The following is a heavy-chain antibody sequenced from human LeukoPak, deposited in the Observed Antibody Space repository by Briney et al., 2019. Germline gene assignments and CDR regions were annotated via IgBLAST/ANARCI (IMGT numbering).Heavy chain of an antibody. V-gene: IGHV3-33*01. Sequence: GGSLRLSCAVSGFIFSKYGMHWVRQAPGKGLEWVAVIWYDGSNKYYADSVKGRFTISRDNSKNTLYLQMNSLRAEDTAVYYCARDLGSGWYFDYWGQGTLVTVSS. D-gene: IGHD6-19*01. CDR3: ARDLGSGWYFDY. CDR1: GFIFSKYG. J-gene: IGHJ4*02. CDR2: IWYDGSNK.